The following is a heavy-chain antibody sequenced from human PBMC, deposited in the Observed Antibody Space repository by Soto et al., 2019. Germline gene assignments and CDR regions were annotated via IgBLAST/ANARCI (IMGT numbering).Heavy chain of an antibody. V-gene: IGHV3-33*01. CDR3: ARVGRYSSGWYYYYYYYGMDV. CDR2: IWYDGSNK. Sequence: QVQLVESGGGVVQPGRSLRLSCAASGFTFSSYGMHWVRQAPGKGLEWVAVIWYDGSNKYYADSVKGRFTISRDNSKNTLYLLMNSLRAEDTAVYYCARVGRYSSGWYYYYYYYGMDVWGQGTTVTVSS. J-gene: IGHJ6*02. D-gene: IGHD6-19*01. CDR1: GFTFSSYG.